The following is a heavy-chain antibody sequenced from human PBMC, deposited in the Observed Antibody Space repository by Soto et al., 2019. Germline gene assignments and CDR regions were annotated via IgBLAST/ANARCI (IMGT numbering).Heavy chain of an antibody. V-gene: IGHV3-30-3*01. CDR3: VRDGYDSSGYSSPDFDY. J-gene: IGHJ4*02. CDR1: GFTFSSYA. CDR2: ISYDGSNK. D-gene: IGHD3-22*01. Sequence: PVGSLRLSCAASGFTFSSYAMHWVRQAPGKGLEWVAVISYDGSNKYYADSVKGRFTISRDNSKNTLYLQMNSLRAVDTAVYYCVRDGYDSSGYSSPDFDYWGQGTLVTVSS.